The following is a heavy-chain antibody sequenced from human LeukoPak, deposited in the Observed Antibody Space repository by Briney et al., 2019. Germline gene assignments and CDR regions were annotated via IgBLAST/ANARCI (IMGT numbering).Heavy chain of an antibody. CDR3: ARSTIFGVVINFDY. J-gene: IGHJ4*02. CDR1: GGSISSGSYY. V-gene: IGHV4-61*02. D-gene: IGHD3-3*01. CDR2: IYTSGST. Sequence: SETLSLTCTVSGGSISSGSYYWSWIRQPAGKGLEWIGRIYTSGSTNYNPSLKSRVTISVDTSKNQFSLKLSSVTAADTAVYYCARSTIFGVVINFDYWGQGTLVTVSS.